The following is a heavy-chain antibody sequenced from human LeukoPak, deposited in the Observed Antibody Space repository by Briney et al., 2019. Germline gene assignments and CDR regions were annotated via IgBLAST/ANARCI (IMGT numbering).Heavy chain of an antibody. CDR2: INPNSGGT. CDR3: ARGVGKKGRYCSGGSCYHVPDAFDI. J-gene: IGHJ3*02. V-gene: IGHV1-2*04. CDR1: GYTFTGYY. D-gene: IGHD2-15*01. Sequence: ASVKVSCKASGYTFTGYYMHWVRQAPGQGLEWMGWINPNSGGTNYAQKFQGWVTMTRDTSISTAYMELSRLRSDDTAVYYCARGVGKKGRYCSGGSCYHVPDAFDIWGQGTMVTVSS.